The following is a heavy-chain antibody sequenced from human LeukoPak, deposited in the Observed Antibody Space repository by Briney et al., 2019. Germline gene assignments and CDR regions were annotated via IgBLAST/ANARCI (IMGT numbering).Heavy chain of an antibody. CDR3: AKGARSHFDP. CDR1: GSSISSYY. CDR2: FYYSGST. V-gene: IGHV4-59*01. Sequence: SETLSLTCTVSGSSISSYYWSWIRQPPGKGLEWIGYFYYSGSTNYNPSLKSRVTISVDTSKNQFSLKLSSVTAADTAVYYCAKGARSHFDPWGQGTLVTVSS. J-gene: IGHJ5*02. D-gene: IGHD2-15*01.